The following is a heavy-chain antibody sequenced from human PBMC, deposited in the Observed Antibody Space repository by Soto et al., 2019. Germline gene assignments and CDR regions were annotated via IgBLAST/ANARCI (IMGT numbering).Heavy chain of an antibody. CDR2: IIPRSATS. V-gene: IGHV1-69*13. CDR3: AREGLVLVPTTVNSDYYYYAMDV. J-gene: IGHJ6*02. CDR1: GYSFTHYG. D-gene: IGHD2-2*01. Sequence: EASVKVSCKTSGYSFTHYGITWVRQAPGQGLEWMGGIIPRSATSNYAQKFQGRVTITADESTSTAYMELSSLRSEDTAIYYCAREGLVLVPTTVNSDYYYYAMDVWGQGTTVTVSS.